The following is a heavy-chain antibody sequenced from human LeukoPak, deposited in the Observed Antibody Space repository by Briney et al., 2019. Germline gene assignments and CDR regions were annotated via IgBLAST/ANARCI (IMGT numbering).Heavy chain of an antibody. Sequence: GASLRLSCAASGFTFSSYATSWVRQAPGKGLEWVSTISGSTYYADSVKGRFTISRDNSKNTLYLQMTSLRAEDTAVYYCAKSGGNSKYLFDYWGQGTLVTVSS. CDR3: AKSGGNSKYLFDY. J-gene: IGHJ4*02. V-gene: IGHV3-23*01. CDR2: ISGST. CDR1: GFTFSSYA. D-gene: IGHD4-23*01.